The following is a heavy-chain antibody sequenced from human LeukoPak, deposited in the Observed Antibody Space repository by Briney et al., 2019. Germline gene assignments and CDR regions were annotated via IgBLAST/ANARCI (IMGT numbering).Heavy chain of an antibody. J-gene: IGHJ4*02. V-gene: IGHV3-48*01. CDR2: ISSSSSTI. CDR3: ARDRMTTVVTLVSDY. CDR1: GFTFSSYS. Sequence: GGSLRLSCAASGFTFSSYSMNWVRRAPGKGLEWVSYISSSSSTIYYADSVKGRFTISRDNAKNSLYLQMNSLRAEDTAVYYCARDRMTTVVTLVSDYWGQGTLVTVSS. D-gene: IGHD4-23*01.